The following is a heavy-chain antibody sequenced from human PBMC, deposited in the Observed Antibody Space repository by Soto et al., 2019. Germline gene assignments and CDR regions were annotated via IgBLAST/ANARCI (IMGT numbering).Heavy chain of an antibody. D-gene: IGHD4-17*01. Sequence: RGSLRLSCVASGFDFDSYTIHWVRQAPGKGLEWVSFMSSRGSYIFYADSVKGRFTISRDNAKSILYLQMNSLRAEDTAVYYCARDLGDYGDYLYYHYAMDVWGQGTTVTVSS. V-gene: IGHV3-21*06. CDR3: ARDLGDYGDYLYYHYAMDV. CDR1: GFDFDSYT. J-gene: IGHJ6*02. CDR2: MSSRGSYI.